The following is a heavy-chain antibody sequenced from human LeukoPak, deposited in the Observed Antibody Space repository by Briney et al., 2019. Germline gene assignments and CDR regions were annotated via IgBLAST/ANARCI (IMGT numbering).Heavy chain of an antibody. D-gene: IGHD4-17*01. CDR1: GFTFSSYE. Sequence: GGSLRLSCASSGFTFSSYEMNWVRQAPGKGLEWVSYITSSGNTIYYADSVKGRFTISRDNAKNSLYLQMNSLRAEDTAVYYCARLTTMTTTGGPFDYWGQGTLVTVSS. CDR3: ARLTTMTTTGGPFDY. V-gene: IGHV3-48*03. CDR2: ITSSGNTI. J-gene: IGHJ4*02.